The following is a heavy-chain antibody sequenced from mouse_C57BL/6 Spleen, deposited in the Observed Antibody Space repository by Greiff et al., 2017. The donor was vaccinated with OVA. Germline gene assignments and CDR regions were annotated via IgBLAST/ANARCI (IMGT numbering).Heavy chain of an antibody. J-gene: IGHJ1*03. CDR1: GYAFTNYL. D-gene: IGHD1-1*01. Sequence: QVQLKESGAELVRPGTSVKVSCKASGYAFTNYLIEWVKQRPGQGLEWIGVINPGSGGTNYNEKFKGKATLTADKSSSTAYMQLSSLTSEDSAVYFCARSSYYGSSYDWYFDVWGTGTTVTVSS. CDR3: ARSSYYGSSYDWYFDV. CDR2: INPGSGGT. V-gene: IGHV1-54*01.